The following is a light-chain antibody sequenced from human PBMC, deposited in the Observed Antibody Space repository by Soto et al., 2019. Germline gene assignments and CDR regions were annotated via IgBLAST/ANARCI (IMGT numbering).Light chain of an antibody. Sequence: EIPMTQSPSSLSASVGDRVTITCRASQGINNYVAWYQQKPGQPPKLLIYAASTLQSGIPSRFSGSGSGTDFTLTINSLQPEDVATYSCQKYSSVPVFGPGTKVDIK. CDR3: QKYSSVPV. J-gene: IGKJ3*01. CDR1: QGINNY. CDR2: AAS. V-gene: IGKV1-27*01.